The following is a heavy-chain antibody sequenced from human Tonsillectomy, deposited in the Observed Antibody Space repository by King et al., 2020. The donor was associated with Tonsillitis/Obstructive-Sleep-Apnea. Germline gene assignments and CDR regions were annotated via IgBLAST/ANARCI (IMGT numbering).Heavy chain of an antibody. CDR3: AREGITMVQGVYYYYYYMDV. CDR1: GFTFDDYG. CDR2: INWNGGST. Sequence: VQLVESGGGVVRPGGSLRLSCAASGFTFDDYGMSWVRQAPGKGLEWVSGINWNGGSTGYADSVKGRFTISRDNAKNSLYLQMNSLRAEDTALYYCAREGITMVQGVYYYYYYMDVWGKGTTVTVSS. J-gene: IGHJ6*03. D-gene: IGHD3-10*01. V-gene: IGHV3-20*04.